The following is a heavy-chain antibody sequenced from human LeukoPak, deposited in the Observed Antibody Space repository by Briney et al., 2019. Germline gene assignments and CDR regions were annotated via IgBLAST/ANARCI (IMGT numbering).Heavy chain of an antibody. CDR3: ARGWENCSSTSCYPRYFDL. Sequence: PSETLSLTCAVHGGSFSGYYWSWIRQPPGKGLEWIGEINHSGSTNYNPSLKSRVTISVDTSKNQFSLKLSSVTAADTAVYYCARGWENCSSTSCYPRYFDLWGRGTLVTVSS. D-gene: IGHD2-2*01. CDR2: INHSGST. V-gene: IGHV4-34*01. CDR1: GGSFSGYY. J-gene: IGHJ2*01.